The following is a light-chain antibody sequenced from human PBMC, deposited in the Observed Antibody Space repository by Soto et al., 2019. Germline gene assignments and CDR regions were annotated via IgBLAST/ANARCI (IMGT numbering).Light chain of an antibody. CDR3: SSYTNINTRAGV. CDR2: EVS. Sequence: QSALTQPASVSGSPGQSITISCTGTRSDVGGYNSVCWHQQHPGKAPKLIIYEVSNRPSGISDRFSASKSGNTASLTISGLQADDEADYYCSSYTNINTRAGVFGTGTKLTVL. V-gene: IGLV2-14*01. CDR1: RSDVGGYNS. J-gene: IGLJ1*01.